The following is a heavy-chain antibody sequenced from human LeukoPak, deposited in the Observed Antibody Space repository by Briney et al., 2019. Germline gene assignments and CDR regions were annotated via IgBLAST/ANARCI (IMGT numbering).Heavy chain of an antibody. CDR3: AKVWELLWSAGSFDY. J-gene: IGHJ4*02. D-gene: IGHD3-10*01. CDR2: IYSGGST. Sequence: GGSLRLSCAASGFTVSSNYMSWVRQAPGKGLEWVSVIYSGGSTYYADSVKGRFTISRDNSKNTLYLQMNSLRAEDTAVYYCAKVWELLWSAGSFDYWGQGTLVTVSS. V-gene: IGHV3-53*05. CDR1: GFTVSSNY.